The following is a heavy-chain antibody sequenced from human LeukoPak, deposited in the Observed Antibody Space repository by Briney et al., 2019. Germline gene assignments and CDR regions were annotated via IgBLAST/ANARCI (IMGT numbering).Heavy chain of an antibody. CDR1: GFTFSSYS. V-gene: IGHV3-48*01. CDR3: AKGNRPVTAMVVLDY. J-gene: IGHJ4*02. D-gene: IGHD2-21*02. Sequence: GGSLRLSCAASGFTFSSYSMNWVRQAPGQGLEWVSYIRSSSSTIYYADSVKGRFTISRDNAMNSLYLQMNSLRAEDTAVYYCAKGNRPVTAMVVLDYWGQGTLVTVSS. CDR2: IRSSSSTI.